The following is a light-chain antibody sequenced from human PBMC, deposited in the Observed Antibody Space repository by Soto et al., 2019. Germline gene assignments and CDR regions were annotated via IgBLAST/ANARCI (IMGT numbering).Light chain of an antibody. J-gene: IGKJ3*01. CDR2: GAS. CDR3: QQYGSSPPVT. V-gene: IGKV3-20*01. Sequence: EIVLTQSPGTLSLSPGERATLSCRASQSVTGSYLAWYQQKPGQAPRLLIYGASSRASGIPDRFSGSGSVTDFTLTISRLEPEDFAVYYCQQYGSSPPVTFGAGTKVDIK. CDR1: QSVTGSY.